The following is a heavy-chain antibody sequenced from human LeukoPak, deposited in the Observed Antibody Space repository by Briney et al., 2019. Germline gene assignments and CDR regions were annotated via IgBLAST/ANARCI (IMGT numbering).Heavy chain of an antibody. CDR1: GYTFTSYG. J-gene: IGHJ5*02. V-gene: IGHV1-18*01. D-gene: IGHD6-13*01. CDR2: ISAYNGNT. Sequence: ASVKVSCKASGYTFTSYGISWVRQAPGQGLEWMGWISAYNGNTNYAQKLQGRVTMTTDTSTSTAYMELSSLRSEDTAVYYCARGPKQQLVRGYWFDPWGQGTLVTVSS. CDR3: ARGPKQQLVRGYWFDP.